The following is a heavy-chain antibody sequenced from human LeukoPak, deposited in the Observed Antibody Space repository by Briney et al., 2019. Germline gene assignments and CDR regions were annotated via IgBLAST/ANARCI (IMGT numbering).Heavy chain of an antibody. CDR2: ISYDGSNK. Sequence: PGGSLTLSCEVSGFSVSRNYMSWVRQAPGKGLEWVAVISYDGSNKYYADSVKGRFTISRDNSKNTLYLQMNSLRAEDTAVYYCAREDPLVQDWGQGTLVTVSS. V-gene: IGHV3-30-3*01. CDR3: AREDPLVQD. J-gene: IGHJ4*02. D-gene: IGHD6-13*01. CDR1: GFSVSRNY.